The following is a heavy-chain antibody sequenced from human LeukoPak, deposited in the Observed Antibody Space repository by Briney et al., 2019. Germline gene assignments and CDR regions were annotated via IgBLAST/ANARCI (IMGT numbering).Heavy chain of an antibody. J-gene: IGHJ4*02. CDR3: AKDSYFRGSGSYIDY. V-gene: IGHV3-9*01. D-gene: IGHD3-10*01. Sequence: PGGSLRLSCAASGFTFGDYAMHWVRQAPGKGLDWVSSISWNRGNIDYADPVKGRFTISRDNAKNTLYLQMHSLRAEDTALYYCAKDSYFRGSGSYIDYWGQGTLVTVSS. CDR2: ISWNRGNI. CDR1: GFTFGDYA.